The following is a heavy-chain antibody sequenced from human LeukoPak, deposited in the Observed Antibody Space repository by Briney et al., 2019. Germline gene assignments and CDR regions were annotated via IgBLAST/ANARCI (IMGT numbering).Heavy chain of an antibody. J-gene: IGHJ4*02. CDR2: IVHDGNNK. CDR3: ASDFWSGYYTPMGVNY. CDR1: GFTFNSYG. V-gene: IGHV3-30*03. Sequence: GGSLRLSCAASGFTFNSYGMHWVRQAPGKGLEWVAVIVHDGNNKYYAGSVKGRFTISRDNAKNTLYLQMNSLRAEDTAVYYCASDFWSGYYTPMGVNYWGQGTLVTVSS. D-gene: IGHD3-3*01.